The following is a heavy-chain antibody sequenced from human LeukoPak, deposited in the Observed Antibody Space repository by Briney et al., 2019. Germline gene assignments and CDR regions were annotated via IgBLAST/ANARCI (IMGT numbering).Heavy chain of an antibody. CDR3: ARLGGSHSPHGY. J-gene: IGHJ4*02. D-gene: IGHD3-10*01. Sequence: TPSETLSLTCTVSGGSISSYYWSGVRQTPGKGLEWIGYISYSGNTNYNPSLKSRVTISLDTSKNQFSLILTSVTAADTAVYYCARLGGSHSPHGYWGQGTLVTVSS. CDR1: GGSISSYY. CDR2: ISYSGNT. V-gene: IGHV4-59*08.